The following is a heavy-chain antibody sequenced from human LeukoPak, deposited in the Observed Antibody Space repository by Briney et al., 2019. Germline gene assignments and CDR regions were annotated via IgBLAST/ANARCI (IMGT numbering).Heavy chain of an antibody. D-gene: IGHD3-22*01. CDR1: GFTVSSNY. J-gene: IGHJ4*02. Sequence: GGSLRLSCAASGFTVSSNYMSWVRQAPGKGLEWVSVIYSGGSTYYADSVKGRFTISRDNSKNTLYLQMNSLRAEDTAVYYCARGRATPSRGSGYYFDYWGQGTLVTVSS. V-gene: IGHV3-53*01. CDR2: IYSGGST. CDR3: ARGRATPSRGSGYYFDY.